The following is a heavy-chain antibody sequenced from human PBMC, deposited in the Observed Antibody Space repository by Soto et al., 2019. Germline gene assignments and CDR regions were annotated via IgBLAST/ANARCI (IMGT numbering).Heavy chain of an antibody. CDR2: IIPIFGTA. CDR1: GGTFSSYA. CDR3: ARDQGKRRDGYTNLGGNWFDP. Sequence: ASVKVSCKASGGTFSSYAISWVRQAGGQGREWMGGIIPIFGTANYAQKFQGRVTITADESTSTAYMELSSLRSEDTAVYYCARDQGKRRDGYTNLGGNWFDPWGQGTLVTVSS. D-gene: IGHD3-16*01. J-gene: IGHJ5*02. V-gene: IGHV1-69*13.